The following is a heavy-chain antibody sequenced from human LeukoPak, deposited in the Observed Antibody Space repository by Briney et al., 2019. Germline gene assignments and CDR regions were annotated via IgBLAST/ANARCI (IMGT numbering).Heavy chain of an antibody. V-gene: IGHV3-48*04. J-gene: IGHJ4*02. Sequence: GGSLRLSCAASGFTFSTSAMTWVRQAPGKGVEWVSYISGGGTTIYYADSVRGRFTISRDNAKDSLYLQMSSLTAEDMAVYYCARDRDRGSHKIDYWGRGVLVTVSS. CDR1: GFTFSTSA. CDR3: ARDRDRGSHKIDY. CDR2: ISGGGTTI. D-gene: IGHD1-26*01.